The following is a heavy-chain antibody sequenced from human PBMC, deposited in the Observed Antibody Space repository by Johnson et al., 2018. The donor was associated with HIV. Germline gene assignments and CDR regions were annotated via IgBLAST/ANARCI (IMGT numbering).Heavy chain of an antibody. D-gene: IGHD6-13*01. CDR3: ARCKTDSRSWFRILYAFDI. V-gene: IGHV3-30*03. J-gene: IGHJ3*02. CDR2: ISYDGGNK. CDR1: GFTFSSYG. Sequence: QVQLVESGGGVVQPGRSLRLSCAASGFTFSSYGMHWVRQAPGKGLEWVAVISYDGGNKYYADSVRGRITISRDNSKNTLYLQMNGLRAEDTAVYYCARCKTDSRSWFRILYAFDIWGQGTMVTVSS.